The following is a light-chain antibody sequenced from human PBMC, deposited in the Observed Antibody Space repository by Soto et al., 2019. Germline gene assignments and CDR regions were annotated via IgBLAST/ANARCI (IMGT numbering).Light chain of an antibody. CDR3: SSSAGTNSFVL. CDR2: EVN. J-gene: IGLJ3*02. CDR1: SSDIGGYNS. V-gene: IGLV2-8*01. Sequence: QSALTQPPSASGSPGQSVTISCTGTSSDIGGYNSVSWYQQHPGKAPKLMIHEVNKRPLGVPERFSGSKSGNTASLTVSGLQADDEADYYCSSSAGTNSFVLFGGGTQLTVL.